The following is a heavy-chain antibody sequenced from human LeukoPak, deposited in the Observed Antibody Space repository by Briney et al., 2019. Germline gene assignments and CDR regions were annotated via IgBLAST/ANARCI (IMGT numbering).Heavy chain of an antibody. CDR3: ARAENAFDI. CDR1: GFTFSSYG. V-gene: IGHV3-33*01. Sequence: GGSLRLSCAASGFTFSSYGMHWVRQAPGKGLEWVAVIWYDGSNKYYADSVKGRFTISRDNSKNTLYLQMNSPRAEDTAVYYCARAENAFDIWGQGTMVTVSS. D-gene: IGHD5-24*01. J-gene: IGHJ3*02. CDR2: IWYDGSNK.